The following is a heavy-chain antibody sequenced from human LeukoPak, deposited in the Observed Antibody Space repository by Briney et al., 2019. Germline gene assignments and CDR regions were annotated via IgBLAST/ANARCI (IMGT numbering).Heavy chain of an antibody. J-gene: IGHJ4*02. V-gene: IGHV3-48*02. CDR1: GFIFSSFS. D-gene: IGHD4-11*01. CDR3: ARDLISGDYTFDY. CDR2: ISSTGITT. Sequence: GGSLRLSCAASGFIFSSFSMNWVRQAPGKGLEWVSYISSTGITTYYADSVKGRFTVSRDNAKDSLYLQLNSLRDGDTAVYYCARDLISGDYTFDYWGQGALVTVSS.